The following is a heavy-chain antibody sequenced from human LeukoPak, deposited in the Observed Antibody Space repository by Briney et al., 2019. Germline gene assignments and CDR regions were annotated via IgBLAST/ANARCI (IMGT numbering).Heavy chain of an antibody. CDR3: AKDRRNSPLLFDY. V-gene: IGHV3-23*01. J-gene: IGHJ4*02. D-gene: IGHD1-14*01. CDR1: GFTFSSYA. Sequence: GGSLRLSCAASGFTFSSYAMSWVRQAPGKGLEWVSAISGSGGSTYYADSVKGRFTISRDNSKNTLYLQMNSLRAEDTVVYYCAKDRRNSPLLFDYWGQGTLVTVSS. CDR2: ISGSGGST.